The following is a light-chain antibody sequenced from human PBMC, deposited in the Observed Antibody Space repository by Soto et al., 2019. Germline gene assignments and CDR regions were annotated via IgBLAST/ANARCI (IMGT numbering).Light chain of an antibody. CDR3: QQYNTYLTWT. J-gene: IGKJ1*01. Sequence: DTQMTPSPSTLSASVGDTVTITCRASQSVSMWLAWFQQKPGKAPRLLIYGASNLESGVPSRFSGSGSGTQFTLTISSLQPEDAATYYCQQYNTYLTWTFGQGTKVDIK. CDR1: QSVSMW. CDR2: GAS. V-gene: IGKV1-5*01.